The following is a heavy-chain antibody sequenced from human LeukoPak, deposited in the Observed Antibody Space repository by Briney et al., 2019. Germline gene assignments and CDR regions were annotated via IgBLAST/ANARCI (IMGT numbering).Heavy chain of an antibody. J-gene: IGHJ5*01. V-gene: IGHV1-18*01. CDR2: IGTYGGDT. D-gene: IGHD6-19*01. Sequence: ASVKVSCKATSRISWVRQAPGQGLEWMGWIGTYGGDTYYAQKFQGRITVTTDTSTSTVYMELRNLRSDDTAVYYCARDLWNLYEDSSDNTVFDSLGQGTLVTVSS. CDR3: ARDLWNLYEDSSDNTVFDS. CDR1: TSR.